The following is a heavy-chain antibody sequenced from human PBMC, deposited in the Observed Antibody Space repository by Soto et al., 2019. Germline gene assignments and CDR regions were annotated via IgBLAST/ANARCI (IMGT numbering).Heavy chain of an antibody. Sequence: PSETLSLTCAVSGGSISSSNWWSWVRQPPGKGLEWIGEIYHSGSTNYNPSLKSRVTISVDKSKNQFSLKLSSVTAADTAVYYCARERYCSGGSCYFNWFDPWGQGTLVTVSS. CDR1: GGSISSSNW. CDR3: ARERYCSGGSCYFNWFDP. CDR2: IYHSGST. D-gene: IGHD2-15*01. V-gene: IGHV4-4*02. J-gene: IGHJ5*02.